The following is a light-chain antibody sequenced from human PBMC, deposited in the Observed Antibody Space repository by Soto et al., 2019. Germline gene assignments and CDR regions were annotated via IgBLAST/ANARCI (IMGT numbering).Light chain of an antibody. CDR2: INN. CDR3: AAWDDSLKGYV. Sequence: QSVLTQPPSASGTPGQRVTISCSGSSSNIGSNSVDWYQQLPGTAPKLLIYINNQRPSGVPDRFSGSRSGTSASLAISGLQSEDEADYSCAAWDDSLKGYVFGTGTKVTVL. CDR1: SSNIGSNS. J-gene: IGLJ1*01. V-gene: IGLV1-44*01.